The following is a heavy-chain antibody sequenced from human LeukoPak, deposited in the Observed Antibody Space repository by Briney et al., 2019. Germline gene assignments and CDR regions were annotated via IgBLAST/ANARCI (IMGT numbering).Heavy chain of an antibody. J-gene: IGHJ6*03. Sequence: SETLSLTCAVYGGSFSGYYWGWIRQPPGKGLEWIGSIHYSGSTNYNPSLKSRVTISVDTSKNQFSLKLSSVTAAGTAVYYCARGYCSGGSCYTYYYYNYMDVWGKGTTVTVSS. V-gene: IGHV4-34*01. CDR2: IHYSGST. CDR1: GGSFSGYY. D-gene: IGHD2-15*01. CDR3: ARGYCSGGSCYTYYYYNYMDV.